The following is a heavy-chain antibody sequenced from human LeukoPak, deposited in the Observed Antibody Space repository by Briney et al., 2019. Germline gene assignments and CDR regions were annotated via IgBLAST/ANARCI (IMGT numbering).Heavy chain of an antibody. CDR2: VYYTGST. CDR1: GGSVSSYY. V-gene: IGHV4-59*08. CDR3: ARHFAYSSSSYFDY. J-gene: IGHJ4*02. D-gene: IGHD6-6*01. Sequence: PSETLSLTCSVSGGSVSSYYWSWIRQPPREGLEWIGYVYYTGSTNYNPSLKSRVTMFEDKSKNQFSLRLYSVTVADTAVYYCARHFAYSSSSYFDYWGQGSLVTVSS.